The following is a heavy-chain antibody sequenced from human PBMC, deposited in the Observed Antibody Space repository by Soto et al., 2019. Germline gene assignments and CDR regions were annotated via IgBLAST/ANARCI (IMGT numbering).Heavy chain of an antibody. CDR1: GFTFSSYA. D-gene: IGHD2-8*01. V-gene: IGHV3-30-3*01. Sequence: GGSLRLSCAASGFTFSSYAMHWVRQAPGKGLEWVAVISYDGSNKYYADSVKGRFTISRDNSKNTLYLQMNSLRAEDTAVYYCARDRGYCTNGVCYSAEYFQHWGPGTLVTVSS. CDR2: ISYDGSNK. CDR3: ARDRGYCTNGVCYSAEYFQH. J-gene: IGHJ1*01.